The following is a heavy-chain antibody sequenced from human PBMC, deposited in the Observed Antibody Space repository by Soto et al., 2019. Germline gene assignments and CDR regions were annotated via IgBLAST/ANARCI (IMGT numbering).Heavy chain of an antibody. CDR1: GYTFTSYA. V-gene: IGHV1-3*01. J-gene: IGHJ4*02. CDR2: INAGNGNT. Sequence: ASVKVSCKASGYTFTSYAMHWVRQAPGQRLEWMGWINAGNGNTKYSQKFQGRVTITRDTSASTAYMELSSLRPEDTAVYYCARDSLGCSSTSCYFFDYWGQGTLVTVSS. CDR3: ARDSLGCSSTSCYFFDY. D-gene: IGHD2-2*01.